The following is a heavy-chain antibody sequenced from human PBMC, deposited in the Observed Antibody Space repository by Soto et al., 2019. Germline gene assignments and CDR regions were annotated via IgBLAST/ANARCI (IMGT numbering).Heavy chain of an antibody. V-gene: IGHV1-69*02. J-gene: IGHJ4*02. CDR3: ATSYGSGYRAFDY. D-gene: IGHD3-10*01. CDR1: GDTFAFNP. CDR2: TNPILSMS. Sequence: QVQLVQSGAEVKRPGSSVKVSCKASGDTFAFNPINWVRQAPGLGLEWMGRTNPILSMSNYAQRFQGRVTMTADKSTSTAYMVLSSLRSEDTAIYYCATSYGSGYRAFDYWGQGALVTVSS.